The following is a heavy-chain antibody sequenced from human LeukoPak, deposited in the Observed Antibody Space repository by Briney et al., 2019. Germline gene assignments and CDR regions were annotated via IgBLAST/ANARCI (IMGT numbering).Heavy chain of an antibody. CDR3: ARDLRDHDFWSGYPNNGGFDP. CDR1: GGSISSYY. V-gene: IGHV4-4*07. CDR2: IYTSGST. D-gene: IGHD3-3*01. Sequence: PSETLSLTCTVSGGSISSYYWSWIRQPAGKGLEWIGRIYTSGSTNYNPSLKSRVTMSVDTSKNQFSLKLSSVTAADTAVYYCARDLRDHDFWSGYPNNGGFDPWGQGTLVTVSS. J-gene: IGHJ5*02.